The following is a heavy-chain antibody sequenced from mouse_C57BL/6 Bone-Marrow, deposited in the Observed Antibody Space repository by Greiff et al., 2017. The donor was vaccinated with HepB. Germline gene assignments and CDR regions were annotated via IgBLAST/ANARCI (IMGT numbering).Heavy chain of an antibody. CDR1: GYTFTSYW. D-gene: IGHD1-1*01. J-gene: IGHJ3*01. CDR2: IHPNSGST. V-gene: IGHV1-64*01. Sequence: VQLQHPGAELVKPGASVKLSCKASGYTFTSYWMHWVKQRPGQGLEWIGMIHPNSGSTNYNEKFKSKATLTVDKSSSTAYMQLSSLTSEDSAVYYCARYGSRRGFAYWGQGTLVTVSA. CDR3: ARYGSRRGFAY.